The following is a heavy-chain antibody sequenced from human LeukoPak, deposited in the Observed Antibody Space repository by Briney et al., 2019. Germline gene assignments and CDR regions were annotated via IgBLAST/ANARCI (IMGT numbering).Heavy chain of an antibody. CDR3: ARGAPRNWFDP. CDR2: TYYRSKWYN. CDR1: GDSVSSNNAA. J-gene: IGHJ5*02. Sequence: SQTLSLTCALSGDSVSSNNAAWNWLRQSPSRGLEWLGRTYYRSKWYNDYAVAVESRITINPDTSKNQFSLQLNSVTPEDTAVYCCARGAPRNWFDPWGQGTLVTVSS. V-gene: IGHV6-1*01.